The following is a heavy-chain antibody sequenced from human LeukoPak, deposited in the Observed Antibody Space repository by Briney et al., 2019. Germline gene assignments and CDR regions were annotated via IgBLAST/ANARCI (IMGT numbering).Heavy chain of an antibody. V-gene: IGHV1-46*01. CDR2: INPSGGST. Sequence: ASVKVSCKASGYTFTSYYMHWVRQAPGQGLEWMGIINPSGGSTSYAQKFQGRVTMTRDTSTSTVYMELSSLRSEDTAVYYCASLHRGRDWFDPWGQGTLVTVSS. J-gene: IGHJ5*02. CDR3: ASLHRGRDWFDP. CDR1: GYTFTSYY.